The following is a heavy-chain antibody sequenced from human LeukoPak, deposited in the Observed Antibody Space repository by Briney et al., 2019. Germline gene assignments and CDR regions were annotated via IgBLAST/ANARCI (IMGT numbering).Heavy chain of an antibody. CDR2: IYWDDDK. CDR3: VHMRIVVVVAATRSLGFDP. D-gene: IGHD2-15*01. Sequence: GSGPTLVNPTQTLTLTCTFSGFSLSTSGVSVGWMRQSPGKAPEWLALIYWDDDKRYSPFLKSRLTITKDTSKNQVVLTMTNMDPVDTGTYYCVHMRIVVVVAATRSLGFDPWGQGTLVTVSS. V-gene: IGHV2-5*02. CDR1: GFSLSTSGVS. J-gene: IGHJ5*02.